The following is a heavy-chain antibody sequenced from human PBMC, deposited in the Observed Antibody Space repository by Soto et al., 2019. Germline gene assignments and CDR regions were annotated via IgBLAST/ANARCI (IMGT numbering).Heavy chain of an antibody. CDR2: IYWDDDK. V-gene: IGHV2-5*02. Sequence: QITLKESGPPLVKPTQTLTLTCTFSGFSLSTSGVGVGWIRQPPGKALEWLALIYWDDDKRYSPSLKSRLTITKDTSKNQVVLTMTNMDPVDTATYYCAHRRGIAPWLDYYYGMDVWGQGTTVTVSS. D-gene: IGHD6-13*01. J-gene: IGHJ6*02. CDR1: GFSLSTSGVG. CDR3: AHRRGIAPWLDYYYGMDV.